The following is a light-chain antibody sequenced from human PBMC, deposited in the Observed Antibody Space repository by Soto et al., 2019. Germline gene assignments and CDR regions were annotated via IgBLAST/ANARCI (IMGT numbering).Light chain of an antibody. CDR3: QHYNTYPWT. J-gene: IGKJ1*01. CDR1: QSISSW. CDR2: KAS. V-gene: IGKV1-5*03. Sequence: DIQMTQSTATLSASFGDRVTVTWRASQSISSWLAWYQQKEGKAPKLLIYKASALESGVPSRFSGSGYGTEFNLTISSLETEDFATYYCQHYNTYPWTFGQGTKVDIK.